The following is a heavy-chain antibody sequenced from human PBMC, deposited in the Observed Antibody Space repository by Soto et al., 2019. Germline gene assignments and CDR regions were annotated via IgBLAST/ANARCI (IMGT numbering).Heavy chain of an antibody. CDR1: GFSLSTGGVG. Sequence: QITLKESGPTLVKPTQTLTLTCTFSGFSLSTGGVGVGWIRQPPGKALEWLALIYWDDDNRYRTSLQNRITITADTPYTQVDLSMSNTGPDDTATYHCAHRNVEVVGGSTNACDSWGQGALVTVSS. CDR2: IYWDDDN. J-gene: IGHJ4*02. CDR3: AHRNVEVVGGSTNACDS. D-gene: IGHD2-15*01. V-gene: IGHV2-5*02.